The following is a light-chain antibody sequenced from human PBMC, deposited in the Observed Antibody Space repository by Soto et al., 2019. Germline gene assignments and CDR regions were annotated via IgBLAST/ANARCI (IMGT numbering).Light chain of an antibody. Sequence: EIVMTQSPATLSVSPCERATLSFSASQSVSSNLVWYQQKPGQAPRLLISGASTRATGIPARFSGSGSETEFTLTISSLQSEDFGAYYCQQYHKWPPITFGQGTRLEIK. CDR2: GAS. CDR1: QSVSSN. V-gene: IGKV3-15*01. CDR3: QQYHKWPPIT. J-gene: IGKJ5*01.